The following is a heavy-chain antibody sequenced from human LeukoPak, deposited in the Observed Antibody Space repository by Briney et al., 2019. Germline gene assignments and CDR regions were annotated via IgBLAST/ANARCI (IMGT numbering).Heavy chain of an antibody. CDR1: GFTFHAHG. CDR2: ITGNGGSI. Sequence: GGSLRLSCVASGFTFHAHGMNWVRQAPGKGLEWVSGITGNGGSISYADSVKGRFAISRDNTKNSLYLQMTSLKVEDTALYCCVKDGSYIAFDIWGLGTMVTVSS. J-gene: IGHJ3*02. D-gene: IGHD1-26*01. CDR3: VKDGSYIAFDI. V-gene: IGHV3-20*04.